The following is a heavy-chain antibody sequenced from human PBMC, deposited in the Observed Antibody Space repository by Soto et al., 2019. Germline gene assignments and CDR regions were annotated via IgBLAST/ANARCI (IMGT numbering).Heavy chain of an antibody. CDR1: GFTFSNAW. J-gene: IGHJ4*02. CDR3: TTQLLDSPSFNY. CDR2: IKSKTDGGTT. Sequence: EVQLVESGGGLVKPGGSLRLSCAASGFTFSNAWMNWVRQSPGKGLEWVGRIKSKTDGGTTDYAAPVKGRFTISRDDSKNTLYLQMNSPKTEDTAVYYCTTQLLDSPSFNYWGQGTLVTVSS. D-gene: IGHD5-18*01. V-gene: IGHV3-15*07.